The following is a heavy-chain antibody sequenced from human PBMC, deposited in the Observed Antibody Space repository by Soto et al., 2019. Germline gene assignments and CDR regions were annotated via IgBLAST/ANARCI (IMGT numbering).Heavy chain of an antibody. J-gene: IGHJ4*02. CDR3: ARRHGLDIDAXY. CDR2: FFIGGNT. Sequence: SETLSLTCTVSGGSITGGSISSTTYYWGWMRQPPGKGLEWIASFFIGGNTYYNPSLKSRVTTSVDTSKNQFSLKLSSVTAANKAVYFCARRHGLDIDAXYWGQG. D-gene: IGHD3-9*01. CDR1: GGSITGGSISSTTYY. V-gene: IGHV4-39*01.